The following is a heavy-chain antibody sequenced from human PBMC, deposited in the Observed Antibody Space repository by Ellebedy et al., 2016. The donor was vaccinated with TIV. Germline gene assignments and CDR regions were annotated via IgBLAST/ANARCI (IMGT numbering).Heavy chain of an antibody. CDR3: VRGGARSSWYWRL. CDR2: INKDGSEE. V-gene: IGHV3-7*03. Sequence: PGGSLRLSCAASEFAFVDDWMSWVRQAPGKGLEWVANINKDGSEEYYMDSVKGRFTISRDNTENSLFLEMSSLRAEDTAIYYCVRGGARSSWYWRLWGQGTLVTVSS. J-gene: IGHJ4*02. CDR1: EFAFVDDW. D-gene: IGHD2-8*02.